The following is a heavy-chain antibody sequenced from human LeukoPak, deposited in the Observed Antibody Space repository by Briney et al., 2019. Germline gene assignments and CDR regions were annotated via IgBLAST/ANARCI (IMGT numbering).Heavy chain of an antibody. V-gene: IGHV1-46*01. CDR3: ASTPTTAMAPTHFDY. CDR2: INPSGGST. J-gene: IGHJ4*02. D-gene: IGHD5-18*01. CDR1: GYTFTSYY. Sequence: ASVKVSCKASGYTFTSYYMHWVRQAPGQGLEWMGIINPSGGSTSYAQKFQGRVTMTRDTSTSTVNMELSSLRSEDTAVYYCASTPTTAMAPTHFDYWGQGTLVTVSS.